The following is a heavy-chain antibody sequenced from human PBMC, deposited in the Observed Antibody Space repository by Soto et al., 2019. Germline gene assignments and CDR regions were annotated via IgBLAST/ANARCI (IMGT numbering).Heavy chain of an antibody. V-gene: IGHV4-34*01. D-gene: IGHD3-9*01. CDR2: INHSGST. Sequence: QVQLQQWGAGLLKPSETLSLTCAVYGGSFSGYYWSWIRQPPGKGLEWIGEINHSGSTNYNPSLKSRVTISVDTSKNQFSLKLSSVTAADTAVYYCARGRRSFDWSDRPRYFDYWGQGTLVTVSS. CDR1: GGSFSGYY. CDR3: ARGRRSFDWSDRPRYFDY. J-gene: IGHJ4*02.